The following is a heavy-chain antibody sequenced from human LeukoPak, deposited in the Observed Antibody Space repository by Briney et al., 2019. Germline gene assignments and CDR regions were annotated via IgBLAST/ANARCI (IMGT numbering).Heavy chain of an antibody. D-gene: IGHD5-18*01. Sequence: SVKVSCKASGGTFSSYAISWVRQAPGQGLEWMGGIIPIFGTANYAQKFQGRVTITADESTSTAYMELSSLRSEDTAVYYCARDRRGYSYGQTNEAFDFWGQGTMVTVSS. CDR3: ARDRRGYSYGQTNEAFDF. CDR1: GGTFSSYA. V-gene: IGHV1-69*01. J-gene: IGHJ3*01. CDR2: IIPIFGTA.